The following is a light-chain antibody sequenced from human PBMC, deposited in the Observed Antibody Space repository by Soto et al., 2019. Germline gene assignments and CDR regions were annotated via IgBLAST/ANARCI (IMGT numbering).Light chain of an antibody. Sequence: EIVFTQSPATLSLSPGERATLSCRASQSVSSYLAWYQQKPGQAPRLLIYDASNRATGIPARFSGSGSGTDITLPLRSLDPEDFAVYYCQQRGTFGPGTKVDIK. J-gene: IGKJ3*01. CDR2: DAS. CDR3: QQRGT. V-gene: IGKV3-11*01. CDR1: QSVSSY.